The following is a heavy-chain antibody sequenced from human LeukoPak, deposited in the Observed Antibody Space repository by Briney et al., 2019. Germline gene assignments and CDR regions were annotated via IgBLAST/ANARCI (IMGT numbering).Heavy chain of an antibody. CDR1: GGSISSYY. V-gene: IGHV4-59*01. J-gene: IGHJ4*02. CDR2: VYNSGST. CDR3: VRDRELNY. Sequence: SETLSLTCTVSGGSISSYYWSWIRQPPGKGLEWIGYVYNSGSTDYNPSLKSRVTISADTSKNQFSLKLSSVIAADTAVYYCVRDRELNYWGQGILVTVSS. D-gene: IGHD5-24*01.